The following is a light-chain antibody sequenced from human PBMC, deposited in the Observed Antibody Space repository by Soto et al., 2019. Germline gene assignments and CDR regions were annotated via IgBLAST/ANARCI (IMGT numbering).Light chain of an antibody. J-gene: IGKJ1*01. CDR1: QSIDSW. V-gene: IGKV1-5*03. CDR2: NAS. CDR3: QHYKSYPWT. Sequence: DIQMTQSPSTMSASVGDRVTITCRASQSIDSWLAWYQQKPGKAPKFLMYNASNLESGVPLRFSGSGSETEFTLTISSLQPDDFAIYYCQHYKSYPWTFGQGTKVELK.